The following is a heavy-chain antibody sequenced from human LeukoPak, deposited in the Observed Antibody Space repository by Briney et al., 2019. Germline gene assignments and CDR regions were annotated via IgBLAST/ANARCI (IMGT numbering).Heavy chain of an antibody. V-gene: IGHV3-23*01. D-gene: IGHD3-3*01. J-gene: IGHJ6*03. CDR1: GFTFSSYA. CDR2: ISGSGGST. Sequence: GGSLRLSCAASGFTFSSYAMSWVRQAPGKGLEWVSAISGSGGSTYYAGSVKGRFTISRDNSKNTLYLQMNSLRAEDTAVYYCAKSHRVRFLEWSYMDVWGKGTTVTVSS. CDR3: AKSHRVRFLEWSYMDV.